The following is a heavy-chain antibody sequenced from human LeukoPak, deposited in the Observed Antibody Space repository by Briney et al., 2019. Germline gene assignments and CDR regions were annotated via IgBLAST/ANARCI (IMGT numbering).Heavy chain of an antibody. CDR3: ARDRRGGYSYGYWESHDYYYMDV. CDR1: GYTFTGYY. J-gene: IGHJ6*03. Sequence: ASVKVSCKASGYTFTGYYMHWVRQAPGQGLEWMGWINHNSGGTNYAQKFQGRVTMTRDTSISTAYMELSRLRSDDTAVYYCARDRRGGYSYGYWESHDYYYMDVWGKGTTVTVSS. D-gene: IGHD5-18*01. V-gene: IGHV1-2*02. CDR2: INHNSGGT.